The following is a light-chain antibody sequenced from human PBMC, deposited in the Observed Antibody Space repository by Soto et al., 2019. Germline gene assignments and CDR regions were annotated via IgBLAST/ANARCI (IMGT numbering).Light chain of an antibody. V-gene: IGLV2-14*01. CDR1: SSDVGGYNY. Sequence: QSVLTQPASVSGSPLQSITISCTGTSSDVGGYNYVSWYQQHPGKAPKLMIYDVSNRPSGVSNRFSGSKSGNTASLTISGLQAEDEADYYCSSYPSSSTVFGTGTKVTVL. CDR2: DVS. CDR3: SSYPSSSTV. J-gene: IGLJ1*01.